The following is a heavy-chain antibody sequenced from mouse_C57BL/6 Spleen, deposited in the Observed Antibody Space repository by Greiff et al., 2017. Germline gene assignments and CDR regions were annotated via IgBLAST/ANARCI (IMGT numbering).Heavy chain of an antibody. Sequence: VQLQQSGPELVKPGASVKISCKASGYTFTDYYMNWVKQSHGKSLEWIGDINPNNGGTSYNQKFKGKATLTVDKSSSTAYMELRSLTSEDSAVYYCARGELGRFYAMDYWVQGTSVTVSS. CDR1: GYTFTDYY. V-gene: IGHV1-26*01. J-gene: IGHJ4*01. CDR2: INPNNGGT. D-gene: IGHD4-1*01. CDR3: ARGELGRFYAMDY.